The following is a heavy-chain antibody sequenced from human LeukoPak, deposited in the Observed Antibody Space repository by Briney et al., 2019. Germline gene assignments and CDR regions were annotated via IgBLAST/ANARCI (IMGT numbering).Heavy chain of an antibody. CDR2: IIPIFGTA. CDR3: AGDSSGYYYVYHY. Sequence: SVKVSCKASGGTFSSYAISWVRQAPGQGLEWMGGIIPIFGTANYAQKFQGRVTITADESTSTAYMELNSLRSEDTAVYYCAGDSSGYYYVYHYWGQGTLVTVSS. D-gene: IGHD3-22*01. J-gene: IGHJ4*02. CDR1: GGTFSSYA. V-gene: IGHV1-69*01.